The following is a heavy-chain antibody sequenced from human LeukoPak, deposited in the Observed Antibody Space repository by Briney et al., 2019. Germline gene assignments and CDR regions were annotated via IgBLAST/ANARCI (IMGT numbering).Heavy chain of an antibody. Sequence: PGGSLRLSCAASGFTFSSYEMNWVRPAPGKGLEWVSYISSSGSTIYYADSVKGRFTISRDNAKNSLYLQMNSLRAEDTAVYYCARAGGGSSEGYYYYGMDVWGQGTTVTVSS. V-gene: IGHV3-48*03. CDR2: ISSSGSTI. CDR3: ARAGGGSSEGYYYYGMDV. J-gene: IGHJ6*02. CDR1: GFTFSSYE. D-gene: IGHD2-15*01.